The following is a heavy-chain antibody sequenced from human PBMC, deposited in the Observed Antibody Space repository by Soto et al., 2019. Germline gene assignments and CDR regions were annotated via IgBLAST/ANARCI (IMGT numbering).Heavy chain of an antibody. J-gene: IGHJ4*02. CDR1: GVTISSDTSY. D-gene: IGHD1-1*01. CDR3: ARHEDWNYYND. Sequence: SETLSLTCTVSGVTISSDTSYWAWLRQPPGKGLEWIGKIYYSGSTYYSPSLKSRATMSVDTSKNQFSLKLNSVTATDTAIYYCARHEDWNYYNDWGQGTLVTVSS. V-gene: IGHV4-39*01. CDR2: IYYSGST.